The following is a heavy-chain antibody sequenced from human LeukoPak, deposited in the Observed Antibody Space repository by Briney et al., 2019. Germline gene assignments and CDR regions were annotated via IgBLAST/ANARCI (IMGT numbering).Heavy chain of an antibody. CDR1: GGTFSSYA. CDR2: IIPIFGTA. CDR3: AFSGGNSGNDYYYYYGMDV. D-gene: IGHD4-23*01. J-gene: IGHJ6*02. Sequence: SVKVSCKASGGTFSSYAFSWVRQAPGQGLEWMGGIIPIFGTANYAQKFQGRVTITADESTSTAYMELSSLRSEDTAVYYCAFSGGNSGNDYYYYYGMDVWGQGTTVTVSS. V-gene: IGHV1-69*13.